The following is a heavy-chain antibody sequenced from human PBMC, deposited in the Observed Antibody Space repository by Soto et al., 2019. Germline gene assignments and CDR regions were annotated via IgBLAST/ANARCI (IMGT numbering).Heavy chain of an antibody. CDR1: GFTFSSYW. CDR3: ARDRGWFGLDV. Sequence: GGSLRLSCVASGFTFSSYWMTWVRQAPGKGLEWVANIKQDGSEKYYVDSVKGRFTVSRDNAKNSLYLQTNSLRAEDTGVYYCARDRGWFGLDVWGHGTTVTVSS. CDR2: IKQDGSEK. D-gene: IGHD2-15*01. V-gene: IGHV3-7*01. J-gene: IGHJ6*02.